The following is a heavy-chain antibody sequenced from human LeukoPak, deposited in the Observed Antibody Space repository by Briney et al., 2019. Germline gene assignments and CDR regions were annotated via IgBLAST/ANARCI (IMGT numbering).Heavy chain of an antibody. J-gene: IGHJ6*02. Sequence: GGSLRLSCAASGFTFSSYDMHWVRQATGKGLEWDSAIGTAGDTYYPGSVKGRFTISRENAKDSLYLQMNSLRAGDTAVYYCARGGYYYGSGMASYGMDVWGQGTTVTVSS. CDR2: IGTAGDT. CDR3: ARGGYYYGSGMASYGMDV. CDR1: GFTFSSYD. D-gene: IGHD3-10*01. V-gene: IGHV3-13*04.